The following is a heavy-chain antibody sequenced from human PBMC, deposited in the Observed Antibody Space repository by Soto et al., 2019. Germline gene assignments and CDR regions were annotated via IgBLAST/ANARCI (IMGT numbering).Heavy chain of an antibody. CDR3: ARDNGSSYGYTLDH. CDR2: IYYSGST. V-gene: IGHV4-59*01. CDR1: GGSISSYY. Sequence: SETLSLTCTVSGGSISSYYWSWIRQPPGKGLEWIGYIYYSGSTNYNPSLKSRVTISVDTSKNQFSLKLSSVTAADTAVYYCARDNGSSYGYTLDHWGQGTLVTVSS. D-gene: IGHD5-18*01. J-gene: IGHJ4*02.